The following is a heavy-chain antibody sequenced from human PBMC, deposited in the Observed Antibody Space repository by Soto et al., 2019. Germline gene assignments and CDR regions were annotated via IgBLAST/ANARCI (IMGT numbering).Heavy chain of an antibody. V-gene: IGHV1-8*01. D-gene: IGHD6-13*01. CDR3: ARGPPIYSSSWTKASDY. J-gene: IGHJ4*02. CDR1: GYSFTNND. Sequence: GASVKVSCKASGYSFTNNDVSWVRQATGQGLEWIGWMNPGSGDTGYAQKFQGRVTMTRDISIATAYMELSSLRSEDTAAYYCARGPPIYSSSWTKASDYWGQGTLVTVSS. CDR2: MNPGSGDT.